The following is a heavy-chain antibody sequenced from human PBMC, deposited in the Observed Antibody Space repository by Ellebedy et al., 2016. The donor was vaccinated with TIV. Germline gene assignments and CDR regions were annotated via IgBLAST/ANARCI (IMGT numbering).Heavy chain of an antibody. CDR3: AKGSSSGFNYDRVGFQY. J-gene: IGHJ4*02. V-gene: IGHV3-23*01. CDR2: ISGDGVNT. D-gene: IGHD3-22*01. Sequence: GGSLSLSCAASGFTFGSFAMHWVRQAPGKGLEWLSVISGDGVNTYSEASVKGRFTITRDNFQNTLFVQVNRLRAEDTDVYYCAKGSSSGFNYDRVGFQYWGQGTLVTVSS. CDR1: GFTFGSFA.